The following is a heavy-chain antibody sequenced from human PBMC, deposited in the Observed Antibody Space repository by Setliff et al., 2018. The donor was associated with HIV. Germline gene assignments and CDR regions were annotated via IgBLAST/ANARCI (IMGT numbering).Heavy chain of an antibody. CDR1: GGSISNYY. V-gene: IGHV4-59*01. J-gene: IGHJ3*02. CDR3: ARTFNSGYLSYAFDI. D-gene: IGHD3-22*01. CDR2: IYYSGNT. Sequence: KASETLSLTCSVSGGSISNYYWSWIRQPPGKGLEWIGYIYYSGNTNYSPSLKSRVTISVDTSKNQFSLKLSSVTAADTAVYYCARTFNSGYLSYAFDIWGQGTMVTVS.